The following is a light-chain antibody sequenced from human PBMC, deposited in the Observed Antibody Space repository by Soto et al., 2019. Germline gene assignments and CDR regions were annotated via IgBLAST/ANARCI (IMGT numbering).Light chain of an antibody. V-gene: IGKV1-5*01. Sequence: DIHMTPSPASLSASVGDRVTITCRASQSISSWLAWYQQKPAKAPKLLIYDATSLESGVPSRFSHSGSRTEFTQTISSRQPDEIAADYYQQYDRSLTFGQGTKV. CDR2: DAT. CDR3: QQYDRSLT. J-gene: IGKJ1*01. CDR1: QSISSW.